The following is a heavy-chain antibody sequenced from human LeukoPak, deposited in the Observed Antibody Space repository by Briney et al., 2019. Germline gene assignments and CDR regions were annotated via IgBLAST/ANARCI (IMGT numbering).Heavy chain of an antibody. V-gene: IGHV3-7*01. J-gene: IGHJ4*02. Sequence: PGGSLRLSCAASGFTFSSYAMSWVRQAPGKGLEWVANIKQDGSEKYYVDSVKGRFTISRDNAKNSLYLQMNSLRAEDTAVYYCARYPAGIFDYWGQGTLVTVSS. CDR1: GFTFSSYA. CDR2: IKQDGSEK. D-gene: IGHD6-13*01. CDR3: ARYPAGIFDY.